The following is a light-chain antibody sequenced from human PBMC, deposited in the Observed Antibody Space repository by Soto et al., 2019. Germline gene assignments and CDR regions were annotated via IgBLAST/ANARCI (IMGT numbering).Light chain of an antibody. Sequence: QSVLTQPPSASATPGQRVTISCSGSSSNMGKNVIKWYQQFPGTAPKVLIYGNNKRPSGVPDRFSGSKSGTSASLAISGLQSEDEAHYYCAAWDDRLEGWVFGGGTKLTVL. CDR1: SSNMGKNV. V-gene: IGLV1-44*01. CDR2: GNN. CDR3: AAWDDRLEGWV. J-gene: IGLJ3*02.